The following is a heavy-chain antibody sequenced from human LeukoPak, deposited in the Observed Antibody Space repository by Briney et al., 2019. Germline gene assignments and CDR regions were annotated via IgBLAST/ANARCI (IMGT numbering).Heavy chain of an antibody. CDR3: AKDSGIVVVTFYFDY. CDR1: GFTFSSYG. V-gene: IGHV3-33*06. D-gene: IGHD2-21*02. Sequence: GGSLRLSCAASGFTFSSYGMHWVRQAPGKGLEWVAVIWYDGSNKYYADSVKGRFTISRDNSKNTLYLQMNSLRAEDTVVYYCAKDSGIVVVTFYFDYWGQGTLVTVSS. CDR2: IWYDGSNK. J-gene: IGHJ4*02.